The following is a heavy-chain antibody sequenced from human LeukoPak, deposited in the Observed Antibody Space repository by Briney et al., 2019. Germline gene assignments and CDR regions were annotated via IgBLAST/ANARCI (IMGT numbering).Heavy chain of an antibody. V-gene: IGHV4-59*08. CDR3: ARYRRYYDSSGYYVPLGDRDAFDI. CDR2: IYYSGST. D-gene: IGHD3-22*01. CDR1: GGSISSYY. J-gene: IGHJ3*02. Sequence: PSETLSLTCTVSGGSISSYYWSWIRQPPGKGLEWIGYIYYSGSTNYNPSLKSQVTISVDTSKNQFSLKLSSVTAADTAVYYCARYRRYYDSSGYYVPLGDRDAFDIWGQGTMVTVSS.